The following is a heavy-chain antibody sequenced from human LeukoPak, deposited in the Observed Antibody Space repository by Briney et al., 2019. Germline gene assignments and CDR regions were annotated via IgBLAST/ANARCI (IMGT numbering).Heavy chain of an antibody. Sequence: PGGSLRLSCAASGFTFSSYEMNWVRQAPGKGLEWVSYISSSGSTIYYADSVKGRFTISRDNAKNSLYLQMNSLRAEDTAVYYCARVYYDSSGPSPYYFDYWGQGTLVTVSS. D-gene: IGHD3-22*01. V-gene: IGHV3-48*03. CDR1: GFTFSSYE. CDR2: ISSSGSTI. J-gene: IGHJ4*02. CDR3: ARVYYDSSGPSPYYFDY.